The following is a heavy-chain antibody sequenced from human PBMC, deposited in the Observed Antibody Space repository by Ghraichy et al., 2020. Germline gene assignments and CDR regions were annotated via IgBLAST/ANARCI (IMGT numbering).Heavy chain of an antibody. Sequence: ASVKVSCKVSGYTLTELSMHWVRQAPGKGLEWMGGFDPEDGETIYAQKFQGRVTMTEDTSTDTAYMELSSLRSEDTAVYYCAPTPRIPGYSSSRSPVWFFFWGQGTLVTVSS. J-gene: IGHJ4*02. CDR3: APTPRIPGYSSSRSPVWFFF. D-gene: IGHD6-13*01. CDR2: FDPEDGET. CDR1: GYTLTELS. V-gene: IGHV1-24*01.